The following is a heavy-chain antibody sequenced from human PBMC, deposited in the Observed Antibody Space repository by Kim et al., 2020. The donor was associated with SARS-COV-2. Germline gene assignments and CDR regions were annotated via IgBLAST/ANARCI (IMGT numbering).Heavy chain of an antibody. V-gene: IGHV3-9*01. Sequence: SLRLSCAASGFTLDDYALHWVRQAPGKGLEWVSGISWNSGNIGYADSVKGRFTISRDNAKNSLYLQMNSPRAEDTALYYCAKEVRYYYDSSGYYSSWGQGTLVTVSS. CDR3: AKEVRYYYDSSGYYSS. J-gene: IGHJ5*02. CDR1: GFTLDDYA. D-gene: IGHD3-22*01. CDR2: ISWNSGNI.